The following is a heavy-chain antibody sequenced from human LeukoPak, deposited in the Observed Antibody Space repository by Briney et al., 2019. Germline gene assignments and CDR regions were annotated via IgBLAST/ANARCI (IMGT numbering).Heavy chain of an antibody. J-gene: IGHJ6*03. CDR2: IRYDGSNK. V-gene: IGHV3-30*02. CDR1: GFTFSSYG. CDR3: ASSTVTFYYYYMDV. D-gene: IGHD4-17*01. Sequence: GGSLRLSCAASGFTFSSYGMHWVRQAPGKGLEWVAFIRYDGSNKYYADSVKGRFTISRDNSKNTLYLQMNSLRAEDTAVYYCASSTVTFYYYYMDVWGKGTTVTVSS.